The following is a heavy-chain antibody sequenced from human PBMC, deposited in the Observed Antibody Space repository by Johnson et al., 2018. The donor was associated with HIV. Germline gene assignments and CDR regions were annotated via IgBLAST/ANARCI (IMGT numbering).Heavy chain of an antibody. J-gene: IGHJ3*02. CDR3: AIGRGEFPRHAFDI. CDR2: ISWNSGSI. Sequence: VQLVESGGGLVQPGRSLRLSCAASGFTFDDYAMHWVRQAPGKGLEWVSGISWNSGSIGYADSVKGRFTISRDNSKNTLYLQMNSLRAEDTAVYYCAIGRGEFPRHAFDIWGQGTMVTVSS. V-gene: IGHV3-9*01. D-gene: IGHD3-10*01. CDR1: GFTFDDYA.